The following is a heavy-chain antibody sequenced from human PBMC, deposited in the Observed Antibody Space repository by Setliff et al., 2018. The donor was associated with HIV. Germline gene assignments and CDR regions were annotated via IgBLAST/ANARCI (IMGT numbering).Heavy chain of an antibody. CDR3: ARFCSGGSCPDY. V-gene: IGHV4-61*02. D-gene: IGHD2-15*01. J-gene: IGHJ4*02. Sequence: LSLTCTVSGGSISSGTSYWSWIRQPAGKGLEWIGRIYTSGSTNYNPSLKSRVTIGMDTSKNQVSLTLSSVTAVDTAVYYCARFCSGGSCPDYWGQGTLVTVSS. CDR2: IYTSGST. CDR1: GGSISSGTSY.